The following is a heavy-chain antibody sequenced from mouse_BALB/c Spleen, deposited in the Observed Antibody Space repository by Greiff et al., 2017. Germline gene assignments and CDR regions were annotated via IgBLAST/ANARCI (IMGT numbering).Heavy chain of an antibody. CDR1: GYTFTSYW. J-gene: IGHJ3*01. CDR2: IDPSDSET. Sequence: QVQLQQPGAELVRPGASVKLSCKASGYTFTSYWMNWVKQRPGQGLEWIGMIDPSDSETHYNQVFKDKATLTVDKSSSTAYMQLSSLTSEDSAVYYCADGNYPFAYWGQGTLVTVSA. D-gene: IGHD2-1*01. CDR3: ADGNYPFAY. V-gene: IGHV1-61*01.